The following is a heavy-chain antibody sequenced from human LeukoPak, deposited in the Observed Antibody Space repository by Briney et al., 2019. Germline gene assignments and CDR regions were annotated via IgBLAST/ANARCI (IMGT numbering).Heavy chain of an antibody. V-gene: IGHV5-51*01. CDR2: IYPGDSGP. D-gene: IGHD1-26*01. CDR1: GYSFTSYC. J-gene: IGHJ3*01. CDR3: GMSGDRVPLQDDVFDV. Sequence: GESLKISCKVSGYSFTSYCIGWVRQMPGKGLEWMGIIYPGDSGPTYSPSFQGQVTISVDKSINTTYLQWSSLQASDTAMYYCGMSGDRVPLQDDVFDVWGQGTMVTVST.